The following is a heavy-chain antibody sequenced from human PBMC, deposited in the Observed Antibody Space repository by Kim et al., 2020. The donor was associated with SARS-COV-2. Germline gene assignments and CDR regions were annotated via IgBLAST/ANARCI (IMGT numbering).Heavy chain of an antibody. CDR3: VKGSVTLQRLSPGDYFDY. J-gene: IGHJ4*02. CDR2: ISSNGGST. Sequence: GGSLRLSCSASGFTFSSYAMHWVRQAPGKGLEYVSAISSNGGSTYYADSVKGRFTISRDNSKNTLYLQMSSLRAEDTAVYYCVKGSVTLQRLSPGDYFDYWGQGTLVTVSS. V-gene: IGHV3-64D*09. D-gene: IGHD6-19*01. CDR1: GFTFSSYA.